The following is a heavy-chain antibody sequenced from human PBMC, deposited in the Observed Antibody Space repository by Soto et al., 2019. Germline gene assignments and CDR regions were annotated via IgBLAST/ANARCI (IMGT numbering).Heavy chain of an antibody. CDR3: AKDGSLGMGAFDI. J-gene: IGHJ3*02. Sequence: GGSLRLSCAASGFTFSSYAMSWVRQAPGKGLEWVSAISGSGGSTYYAESVKGRFTIPRDNSKNTLYLQMNSLRAEYTAVYYCAKDGSLGMGAFDIWGQGTMVNVSS. V-gene: IGHV3-23*01. D-gene: IGHD7-27*01. CDR2: ISGSGGST. CDR1: GFTFSSYA.